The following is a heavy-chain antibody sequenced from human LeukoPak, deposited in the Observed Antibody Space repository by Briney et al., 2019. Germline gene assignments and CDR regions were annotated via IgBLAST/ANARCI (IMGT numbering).Heavy chain of an antibody. J-gene: IGHJ6*03. V-gene: IGHV1-69*13. Sequence: GASVKVSCKASVGTFSSYAISWVRQAPGQGLEWMGGIIPIFGTANYAQKFQGRVTITADESTSTAYMELSSLRSEDTAVYYCARDRPKALNSSDSAQRPYYYYYMDVWGKGTTVTISS. CDR1: VGTFSSYA. D-gene: IGHD6-19*01. CDR3: ARDRPKALNSSDSAQRPYYYYYMDV. CDR2: IIPIFGTA.